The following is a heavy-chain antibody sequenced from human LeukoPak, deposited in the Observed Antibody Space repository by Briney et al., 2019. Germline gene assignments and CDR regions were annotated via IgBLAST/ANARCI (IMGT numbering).Heavy chain of an antibody. CDR2: IIPIFGTA. D-gene: IGHD4-17*01. V-gene: IGHV1-69*13. CDR1: GGTFSSYA. CDR3: ARFLESNTVTTEGDDY. J-gene: IGHJ4*02. Sequence: GASVKVSCKASGGTFSSYAISWVRQAPGQGLEWMGGIIPIFGTANYAQKFQGRVTITADESTSTAYMELSSLRSEDTAVYYCARFLESNTVTTEGDDYWGQGTLVTVSS.